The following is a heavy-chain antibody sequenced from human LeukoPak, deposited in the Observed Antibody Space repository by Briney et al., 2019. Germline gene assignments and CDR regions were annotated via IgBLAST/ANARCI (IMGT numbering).Heavy chain of an antibody. V-gene: IGHV3-48*01. Sequence: GGSLRLSCAASGFTFSNYKMFWARQAPGKGLEWVSYITSSSNTVHYADSVKGRFTLSRDNTKSSLYLQMNSLRAEDTAIYYCARLLSGWYLADYWGQGTLVTVSS. CDR3: ARLLSGWYLADY. CDR2: ITSSSNTV. J-gene: IGHJ4*02. CDR1: GFTFSNYK. D-gene: IGHD6-19*01.